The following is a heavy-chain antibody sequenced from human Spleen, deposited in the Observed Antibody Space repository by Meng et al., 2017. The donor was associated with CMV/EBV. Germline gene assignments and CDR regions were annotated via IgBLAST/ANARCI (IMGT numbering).Heavy chain of an antibody. V-gene: IGHV3-30-3*01. CDR2: ISYDGSNK. Sequence: LSLTCAASGFTFSSYAMHWVRQAPGKGLEWVAVISYDGSNKYYADSVKGRFTISRDNSKNTLYLQMNSLRAEDTAVYYCARARGSSSPCWFDPWGQGTLVTVSS. J-gene: IGHJ5*02. D-gene: IGHD6-6*01. CDR1: GFTFSSYA. CDR3: ARARGSSSPCWFDP.